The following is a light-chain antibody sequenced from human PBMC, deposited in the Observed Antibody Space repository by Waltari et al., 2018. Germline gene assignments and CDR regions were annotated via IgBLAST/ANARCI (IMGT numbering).Light chain of an antibody. CDR3: QQYDNLPLT. CDR2: DAS. Sequence: DIQMTQSPSSLSASVGDRVTITCQASQDISNYLNWCQQKPGKAPKLLIYDASNLETGVPSRFSGSGSGTDFTFTISSLQHEDIATYYCQQYDNLPLTFGGGTKVEIK. CDR1: QDISNY. J-gene: IGKJ4*01. V-gene: IGKV1-33*01.